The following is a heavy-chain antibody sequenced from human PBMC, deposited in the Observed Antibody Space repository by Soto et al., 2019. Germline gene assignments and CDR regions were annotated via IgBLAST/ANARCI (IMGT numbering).Heavy chain of an antibody. V-gene: IGHV4-34*01. CDR3: ARARFDSWSHIYYGLDV. Sequence: PSETLSLTCAVYGGSFSGYSWTWLRHPPGKGLEWIGEINHSGTTDYNPALKSRVTMSADTSKNQFSLRMTSVTAADTAVYYCARARFDSWSHIYYGLDVWGQGTTVTVSS. CDR2: INHSGTT. D-gene: IGHD3-3*01. CDR1: GGSFSGYS. J-gene: IGHJ6*02.